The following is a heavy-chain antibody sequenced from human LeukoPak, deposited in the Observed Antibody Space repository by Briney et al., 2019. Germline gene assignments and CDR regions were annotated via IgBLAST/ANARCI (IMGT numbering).Heavy chain of an antibody. CDR2: IYHSGST. CDR1: GYSISSGYY. V-gene: IGHV4-38-2*02. Sequence: SETLSLTCTVSGYSISSGYYWGWIRQPPGKGLEWIGSIYHSGSTYYNPSLKSRVTISVDTSKNQFSLKLSSVTAADTAVYYCARYFDWLFDYWGQGTLVTVSS. J-gene: IGHJ4*02. CDR3: ARYFDWLFDY. D-gene: IGHD3-9*01.